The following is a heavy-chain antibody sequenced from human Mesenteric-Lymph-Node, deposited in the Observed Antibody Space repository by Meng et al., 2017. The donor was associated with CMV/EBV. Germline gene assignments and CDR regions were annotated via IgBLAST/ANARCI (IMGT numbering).Heavy chain of an antibody. Sequence: SVKVSCKASGGTFSDYTITWVRQAPGQGFEWMGRIIPVLGIANYAQKFQGRVTITADKSTSTAYMELSSLRSEDTAVYYCARGGWERSYYFDYWGQGTLVTVSS. J-gene: IGHJ4*02. CDR3: ARGGWERSYYFDY. CDR2: IIPVLGIA. D-gene: IGHD1-1*01. CDR1: GGTFSDYT. V-gene: IGHV1-69*02.